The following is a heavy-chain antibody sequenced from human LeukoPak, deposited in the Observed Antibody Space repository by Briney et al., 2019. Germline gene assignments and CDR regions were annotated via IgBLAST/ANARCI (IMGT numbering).Heavy chain of an antibody. D-gene: IGHD2-15*01. Sequence: GGSLRLSCAASGFTFSSYAMSWVRQAPGKGLEWVSAISGSGGSTYYADTVKGRFTISRDNSKNTLYLQMNSLRAEDTAVYYCAKDSGYADYYYGMDVWGQGTTVTVSS. V-gene: IGHV3-23*01. CDR1: GFTFSSYA. CDR2: ISGSGGST. J-gene: IGHJ6*02. CDR3: AKDSGYADYYYGMDV.